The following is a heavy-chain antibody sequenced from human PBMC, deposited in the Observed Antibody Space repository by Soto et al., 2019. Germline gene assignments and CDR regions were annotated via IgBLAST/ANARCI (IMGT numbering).Heavy chain of an antibody. CDR1: GYTFSGYY. J-gene: IGHJ4*02. V-gene: IGHV1-2*02. CDR3: ARDSVLRFVEWLFNY. CDR2: INPNSGDT. D-gene: IGHD3-3*01. Sequence: QVQLVQSGAEVKKPGASVKVSCKASGYTFSGYYMHWVRQAPGQGFEWMGWINPNSGDTKYAQKFQGRVTMTRDTSISTAYMELSRLRSDDTAVYYCARDSVLRFVEWLFNYWGQGTLVTVSP.